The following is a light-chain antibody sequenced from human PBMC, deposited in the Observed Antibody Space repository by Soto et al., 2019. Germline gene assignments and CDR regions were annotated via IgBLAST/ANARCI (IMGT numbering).Light chain of an antibody. V-gene: IGKV3-20*01. Sequence: ELVMTQSPATLSVSAGDSATLSCMASQSVSRNLAWYQQKPGQAPRLLIYGESSRATGIPDRFSGSGSGTDLTLTISRLEPEDFAVYYCQKYGSSPRTXGQGTKVDIK. CDR1: QSVSRN. CDR2: GES. J-gene: IGKJ1*01. CDR3: QKYGSSPRT.